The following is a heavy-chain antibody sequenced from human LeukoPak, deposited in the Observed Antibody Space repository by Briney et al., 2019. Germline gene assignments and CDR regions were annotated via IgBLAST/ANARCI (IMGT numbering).Heavy chain of an antibody. V-gene: IGHV3-74*01. CDR3: ATVFDF. Sequence: GGSLRLSCAVSGFTLSSNWMHWVRQVPGKGLEWVSRIDDVGSGTSYADSVKGRFTISRDDAKNTVYLQMNSPRAEDTAVYYCATVFDFWGQGTLVTVSS. D-gene: IGHD2-21*02. J-gene: IGHJ5*01. CDR2: IDDVGSGT. CDR1: GFTLSSNW.